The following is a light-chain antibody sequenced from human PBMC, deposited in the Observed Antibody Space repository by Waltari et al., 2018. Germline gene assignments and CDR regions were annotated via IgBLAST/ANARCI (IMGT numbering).Light chain of an antibody. CDR1: QSVSSY. J-gene: IGKJ1*01. CDR3: HQYVESPAT. CDR2: HAS. V-gene: IGKV3-20*01. Sequence: EIVLTQSPGTVSLSPGDRATFSCWASQSVSSYLAWSPQKPGQAPRLLNYHASPRATGIPDRFSGSGSGTDFSHTISRLEPEDFAMYYCHQYVESPATFGQGTKVEIK.